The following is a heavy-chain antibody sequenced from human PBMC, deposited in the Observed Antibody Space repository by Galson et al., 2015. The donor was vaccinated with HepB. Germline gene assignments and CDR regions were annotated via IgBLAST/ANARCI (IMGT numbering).Heavy chain of an antibody. CDR1: GFTFSNYW. Sequence: SLRLSCAASGFTFSNYWMTWVRQAPGKGLEWVANIKQDGSDKYYVDSVKGRFTISRDNANNSLYLQMNSLRAEDTAVYYCAREWRSYYGFDYWGQGTLVTVSS. J-gene: IGHJ4*02. CDR3: AREWRSYYGFDY. CDR2: IKQDGSDK. D-gene: IGHD1-26*01. V-gene: IGHV3-7*03.